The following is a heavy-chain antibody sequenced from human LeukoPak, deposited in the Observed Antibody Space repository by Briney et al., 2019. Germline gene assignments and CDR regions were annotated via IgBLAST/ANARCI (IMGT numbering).Heavy chain of an antibody. CDR3: VRGNYGDYAYFDY. V-gene: IGHV3-21*01. J-gene: IGHJ4*02. CDR1: FTXXXHS. Sequence: FTXXXHSMNWVRQAPGKGLEWVSSISSSSSYIYYADSVKGRFTISRDNAKNSLYLQINSLRAEDTAVYYCVRGNYGDYAYFDYWGQGTLVTVSS. CDR2: ISSSSSYI. D-gene: IGHD4-17*01.